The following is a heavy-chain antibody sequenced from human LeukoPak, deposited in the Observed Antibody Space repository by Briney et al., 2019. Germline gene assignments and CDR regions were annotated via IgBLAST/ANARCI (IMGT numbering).Heavy chain of an antibody. CDR2: IQYRGST. V-gene: IGHV4-31*03. Sequence: PSETLSLTCTVSGGSISSGGFYWSWIRQHPGKGLEWIGYIQYRGSTYYNPSLKSRVTVSVDTSKNQFSLKLSSMTAVDTAVYYCARVAAAGTVQHWGQGTLVTVSS. CDR1: GGSISSGGFY. J-gene: IGHJ1*01. CDR3: ARVAAAGTVQH. D-gene: IGHD6-13*01.